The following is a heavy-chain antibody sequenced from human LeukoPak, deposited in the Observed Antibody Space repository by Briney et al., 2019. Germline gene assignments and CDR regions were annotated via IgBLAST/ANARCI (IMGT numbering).Heavy chain of an antibody. CDR2: IYYSGGT. J-gene: IGHJ4*02. CDR3: ARNYYFDL. CDR1: DGSISSGGYY. V-gene: IGHV4-31*03. Sequence: PSETLSLTCTVSDGSISSGGYYWSWIRQHPGKGLEWIGYIYYSGGTYYNPSLKSRVTISGDTSKNQFSLRLSSVTAADTAVYYCARNYYFDLWGQGTLVTVSS.